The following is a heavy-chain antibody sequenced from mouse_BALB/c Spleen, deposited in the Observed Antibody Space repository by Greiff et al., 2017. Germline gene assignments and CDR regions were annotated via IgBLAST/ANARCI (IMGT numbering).Heavy chain of an antibody. J-gene: IGHJ4*01. Sequence: ESGAELVRPGTSVKISCKASGYTFTNYWLGWVKQRPGHGLEWIGDIYPGGGYTNYNEKFKGKATLTADTSSSTAYMQLSSLTSEDSAVYFCARGPPYAMDYWGQGTSVTVSS. V-gene: IGHV1-63*02. CDR3: ARGPPYAMDY. CDR1: GYTFTNYW. CDR2: IYPGGGYT.